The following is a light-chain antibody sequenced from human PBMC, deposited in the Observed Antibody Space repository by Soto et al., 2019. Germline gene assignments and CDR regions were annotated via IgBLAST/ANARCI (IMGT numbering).Light chain of an antibody. J-gene: IGLJ1*01. CDR2: RNN. V-gene: IGLV1-47*01. Sequence: QPVLTQPPSASGTPGKRVTISCSGSSSNIGSNYVYWYQQLPGTAPKLLIYRNNQRPSGVPDRFSGSKSGTSASLAISGLRSGDEADYYCAAWDDSLSGLYVFGTGTKLTVL. CDR3: AAWDDSLSGLYV. CDR1: SSNIGSNY.